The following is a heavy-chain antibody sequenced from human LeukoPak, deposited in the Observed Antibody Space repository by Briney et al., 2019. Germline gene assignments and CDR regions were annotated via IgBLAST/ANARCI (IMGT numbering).Heavy chain of an antibody. D-gene: IGHD2-2*01. J-gene: IGHJ4*02. V-gene: IGHV4-38-2*01. CDR2: IYHSGST. Sequence: SETLSLTCAVSGYSISSGYYWGWIRQPPGKGLEWIGSIYHSGSTYYNPSLKSRVTISVDTSKNQFSLKLSSVTAADTAVYYCARLVVVPAAIPDNFDYWGQGTLVTVS. CDR3: ARLVVVPAAIPDNFDY. CDR1: GYSISSGYY.